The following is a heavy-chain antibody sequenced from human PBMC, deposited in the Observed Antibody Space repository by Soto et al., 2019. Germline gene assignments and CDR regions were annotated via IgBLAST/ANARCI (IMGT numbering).Heavy chain of an antibody. CDR3: ARGGVRVAGGRVD. V-gene: IGHV3-48*01. Sequence: VQLVNSGGGSVQPGGSLRLSCAASGFTFSSHNMNWVRQAPGKGLEWVSSISSSGSTIYYADSVKGRFTISRDNAKNSLCPKWNLRRAEWTVVYYCARGGVRVAGGRVDWGQGTLVTVST. J-gene: IGHJ4*02. CDR1: GFTFSSHN. D-gene: IGHD6-19*01. CDR2: ISSSGSTI.